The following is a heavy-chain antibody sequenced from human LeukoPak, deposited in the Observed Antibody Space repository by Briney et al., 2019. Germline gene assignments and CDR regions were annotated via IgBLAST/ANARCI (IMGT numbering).Heavy chain of an antibody. J-gene: IGHJ6*03. D-gene: IGHD2-21*01. V-gene: IGHV3-48*04. Sequence: GGSLRLSCAASGFTFSSYSMNWVRQAPGKGLEWVSYISSSSSTIYYADSVKGRFTISRDNAKNSLFLQMSSLRAEDTAVYYCARAAGHNYYYYMDVWGKGTTVTVSS. CDR2: ISSSSSTI. CDR1: GFTFSSYS. CDR3: ARAAGHNYYYYMDV.